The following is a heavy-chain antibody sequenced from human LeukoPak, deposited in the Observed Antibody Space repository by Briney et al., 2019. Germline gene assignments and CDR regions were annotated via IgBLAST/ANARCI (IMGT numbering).Heavy chain of an antibody. Sequence: PSETLSLTCVVSGGSLSTHHWSWIRQSPGRGLEWIGYISDSGSTNYNPSLKSRVTLSVDTSKNQFSLMLSSVTAADTAVYYCARGYDSSAYYPFNYWGQGTLVTVSS. J-gene: IGHJ4*02. D-gene: IGHD3-22*01. CDR2: ISDSGST. CDR3: ARGYDSSAYYPFNY. CDR1: GGSLSTHH. V-gene: IGHV4-59*11.